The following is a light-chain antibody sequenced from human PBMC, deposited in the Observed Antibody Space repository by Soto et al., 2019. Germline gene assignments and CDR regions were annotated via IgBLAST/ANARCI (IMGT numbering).Light chain of an antibody. CDR2: EVS. CDR1: SSDVGGYNY. CDR3: SSYTSSSTLGV. J-gene: IGLJ3*02. V-gene: IGLV2-14*01. Sequence: QSALTQPVSVSGSPGQSITISCTGTSSDVGGYNYVSWYQQHRGKAPKLMIYEVSNRPSGVSNRFSGSKSGNTASLTISGLQAEDEADYYCSSYTSSSTLGVFGGGTKLTVL.